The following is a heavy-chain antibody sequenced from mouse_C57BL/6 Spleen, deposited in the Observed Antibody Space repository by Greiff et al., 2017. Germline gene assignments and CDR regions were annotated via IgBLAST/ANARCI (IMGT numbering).Heavy chain of an antibody. CDR3: ARMEIYYGNYPFAD. CDR1: GFSLSTFGMG. CDR2: IWWDDDK. D-gene: IGHD2-1*01. J-gene: IGHJ3*01. V-gene: IGHV8-8*01. Sequence: QVTLKVCGPGILQPSQTLSLTCSFSGFSLSTFGMGVGWIRQPSGKGLEWLAHIWWDDDKYYNPALKSRLTISKDTSKNQVFLKIANVDTADTATYYCARMEIYYGNYPFADWGQGTLVTVSA.